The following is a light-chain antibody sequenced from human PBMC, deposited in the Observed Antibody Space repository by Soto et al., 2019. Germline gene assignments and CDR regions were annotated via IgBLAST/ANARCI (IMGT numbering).Light chain of an antibody. CDR2: AAS. CDR1: EDIRNA. V-gene: IGKV1-6*01. Sequence: MCLSLSSLSARAREGVASSCRASEDIRNALACYQQKPGEAPKLLIFAASNLHSGVPSRFSGSGSVTDFTLAISGLQPEDFATYYCQHSSIALPRFCQGAKVDIK. J-gene: IGKJ1*01. CDR3: QHSSIALPR.